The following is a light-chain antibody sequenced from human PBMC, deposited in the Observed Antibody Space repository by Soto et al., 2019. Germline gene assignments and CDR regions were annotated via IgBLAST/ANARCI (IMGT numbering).Light chain of an antibody. J-gene: IGKJ1*01. Sequence: DIQMPQSPSTLSASVGASVTLTCRASQSTSSYLAWYQQKPGKAPKLLIYQASSLENGVPSRFSGSGSGTEFSLTISSLQPDDFATYYCQQYSSHSTFGQGTKVDIK. CDR2: QAS. CDR1: QSTSSY. V-gene: IGKV1-5*03. CDR3: QQYSSHST.